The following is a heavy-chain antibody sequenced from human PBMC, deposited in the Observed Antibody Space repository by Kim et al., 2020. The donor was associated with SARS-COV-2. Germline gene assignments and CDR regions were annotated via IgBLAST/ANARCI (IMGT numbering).Heavy chain of an antibody. Sequence: GGSLRLSCAVSGYTVTYSYMGWVRQAPGKGLEWVSFIYSGGNTIYADSVKGRLIISRDHSKNTLYLQMNILRAEDTAVYYCATVVFYYDAGYFKNWGQGTLVIVSS. CDR2: IYSGGNT. J-gene: IGHJ1*01. D-gene: IGHD3-22*01. CDR1: GYTVTYSY. CDR3: ATVVFYYDAGYFKN. V-gene: IGHV3-66*01.